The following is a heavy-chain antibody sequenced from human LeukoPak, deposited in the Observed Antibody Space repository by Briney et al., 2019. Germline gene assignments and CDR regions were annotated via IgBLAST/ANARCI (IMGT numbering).Heavy chain of an antibody. CDR1: GVSISSGSYY. Sequence: SETLSLTCTVSGVSISSGSYYWSWIRQPAGKGLEWIGRIYSSGSTNYNPSLKSRVTISVDTSKNQFFLKLSSVTAADTAIYYCARAYVMVRGVLIDYWGQGTLVTVSS. J-gene: IGHJ4*02. CDR3: ARAYVMVRGVLIDY. CDR2: IYSSGST. V-gene: IGHV4-61*02. D-gene: IGHD3-10*01.